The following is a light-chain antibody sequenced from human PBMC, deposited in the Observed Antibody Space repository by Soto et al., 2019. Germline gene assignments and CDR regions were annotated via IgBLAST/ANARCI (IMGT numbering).Light chain of an antibody. V-gene: IGLV2-14*01. J-gene: IGLJ1*01. Sequence: QSVLTQPASVSGSPGQSITISCTGTSSDVGGYDYVSWYQRHPGKAPELMIYEVTNRPSGVSNRFSGSKSGKMASLTISGLQAEDEADYYCSSYTTSGSLFYVFGTGTKVTVL. CDR1: SSDVGGYDY. CDR3: SSYTTSGSLFYV. CDR2: EVT.